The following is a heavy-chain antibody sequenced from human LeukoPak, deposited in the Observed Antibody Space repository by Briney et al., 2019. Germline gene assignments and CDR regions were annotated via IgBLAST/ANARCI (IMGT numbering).Heavy chain of an antibody. D-gene: IGHD3-22*01. CDR3: AKGPDYYDSSGYYYDLSWYFDL. J-gene: IGHJ2*01. CDR2: ISGSGGST. Sequence: GGSLRLSCAASGFTFSSYAMSWVRQAPGKGLEWVSAISGSGGSTYYADSAKGRFTISRDNSKNTLYLQMNSLRAEDTAVYYCAKGPDYYDSSGYYYDLSWYFDLWGRGTLVTVSS. V-gene: IGHV3-23*01. CDR1: GFTFSSYA.